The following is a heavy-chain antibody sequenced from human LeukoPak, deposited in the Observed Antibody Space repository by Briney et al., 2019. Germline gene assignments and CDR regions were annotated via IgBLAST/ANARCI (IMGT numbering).Heavy chain of an antibody. CDR1: GFTFNSYA. CDR2: IGTSSTTI. CDR3: ARNYYDILTGYGASAFDI. J-gene: IGHJ3*02. Sequence: GGSLRLSCTASGFTFNSYAMNWVRQPPGKGLEWVSNIGTSSTTIYYAESVKGRFTISRDNAKNSLYLQMNSLRAEDTAVYYCARNYYDILTGYGASAFDIWGQGTMVTVSS. V-gene: IGHV3-48*04. D-gene: IGHD3-9*01.